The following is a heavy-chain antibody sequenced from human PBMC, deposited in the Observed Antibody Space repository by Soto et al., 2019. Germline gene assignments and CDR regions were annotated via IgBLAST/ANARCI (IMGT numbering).Heavy chain of an antibody. Sequence: QVQLQQWGAGLLKPSETLSLTCAVYGGSLSGDYWSWIRQPPGKGLEWIGEINHSGSTNYNPSLKSRVTIAVDMSKKQFSLKLSSVTAADTAVYYCAGCRDGYNYRFDYWGQGTLVPVSS. CDR2: INHSGST. CDR1: GGSLSGDY. J-gene: IGHJ4*02. CDR3: AGCRDGYNYRFDY. D-gene: IGHD5-12*01. V-gene: IGHV4-34*01.